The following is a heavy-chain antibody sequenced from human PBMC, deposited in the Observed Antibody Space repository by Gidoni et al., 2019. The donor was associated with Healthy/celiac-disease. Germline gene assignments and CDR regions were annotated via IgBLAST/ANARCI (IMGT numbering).Heavy chain of an antibody. CDR2: IYHSGST. V-gene: IGHV4-38-2*02. CDR3: ARDKPNCSSTSCYSGPFFY. J-gene: IGHJ4*02. D-gene: IGHD2-2*01. Sequence: QVQLQESGPGLVKPSETLSLTCTVSGYSISSGYYWGWIRQPPGKGLEWIGSIYHSGSTYYNPSLKSRVTISVDTSKNQFSLQLSSVTAADTAVYYCARDKPNCSSTSCYSGPFFYWGQGTLVTVSS. CDR1: GYSISSGYY.